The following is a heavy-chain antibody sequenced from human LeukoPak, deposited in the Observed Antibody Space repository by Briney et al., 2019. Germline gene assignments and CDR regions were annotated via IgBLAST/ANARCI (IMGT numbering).Heavy chain of an antibody. D-gene: IGHD3-16*01. CDR2: IYHSGST. CDR1: GYSISSGYY. V-gene: IGHV4-38-2*01. CDR3: ARHLDWFDP. Sequence: SETLSLTCAVSGYSISSGYYWGWIRQPPGKGLEWIGSIYHSGSTYYNPSLKSLVTISVDTSKNQFSLKLSSVTAADTAVYYCARHLDWFDPWGQGTLVTVSS. J-gene: IGHJ5*02.